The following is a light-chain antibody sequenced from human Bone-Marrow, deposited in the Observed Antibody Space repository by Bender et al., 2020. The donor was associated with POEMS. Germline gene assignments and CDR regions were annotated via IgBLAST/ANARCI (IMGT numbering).Light chain of an antibody. CDR2: INN. CDR1: SSNIGTNP. J-gene: IGLJ3*02. V-gene: IGLV1-44*01. CDR3: AAWEDSLNGWV. Sequence: QSVLTQPPSASGTPGQRVTISCSGSSSNIGTNPVNWYQQLPGPAPKLLIYINNQRPSGVPDRFSGSKSGTSASLAISGLQSEDEADYYCAAWEDSLNGWVFGGGTKLTVL.